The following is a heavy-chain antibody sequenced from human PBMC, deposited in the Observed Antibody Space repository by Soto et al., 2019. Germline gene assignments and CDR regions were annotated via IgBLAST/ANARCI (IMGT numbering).Heavy chain of an antibody. J-gene: IGHJ6*02. D-gene: IGHD5-12*01. V-gene: IGHV3-48*02. CDR3: ARVIYGGWSTIKDYYYYAMDV. CDR2: ISGGSSRI. CDR1: GFSFSTYD. Sequence: GGSLRLSCAASGFSFSTYDMNWVRQAPGKGLEWVSYISGGSSRIFYADSVKGRFTISRDNAKNSLYLQMNSLTDEDTGGYYCARVIYGGWSTIKDYYYYAMDVWGQGTTVTVSS.